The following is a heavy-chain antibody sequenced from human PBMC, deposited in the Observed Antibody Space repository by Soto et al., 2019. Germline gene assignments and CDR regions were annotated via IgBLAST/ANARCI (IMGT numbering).Heavy chain of an antibody. D-gene: IGHD3-22*01. J-gene: IGHJ4*02. Sequence: GGSLRLSCAASGFTFSSYSMNWVRQAPGKGLEWVSSISSSSSYIYYADSVKGRFTISRDNAKNSLYLQMNSLRAEDTAVYYCARDYYDRASGPYYFDYWGQGTLVTVSS. CDR3: ARDYYDRASGPYYFDY. CDR1: GFTFSSYS. V-gene: IGHV3-21*01. CDR2: ISSSSSYI.